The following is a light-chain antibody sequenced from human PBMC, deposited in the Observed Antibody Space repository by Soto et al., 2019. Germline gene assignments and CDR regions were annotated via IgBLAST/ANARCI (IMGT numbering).Light chain of an antibody. CDR2: EVT. Sequence: QSALTQPASVSGSPGQSITISCTGTNSDVGNYKLVSWYQQHPGKAPTLLIYEVTKRPSGVSSRFSGSKSGNTASLTVSGLQAEDEAYYYCCSYAGSTTFVVFGGGTKVTVL. CDR3: CSYAGSTTFVV. J-gene: IGLJ3*02. V-gene: IGLV2-23*02. CDR1: NSDVGNYKL.